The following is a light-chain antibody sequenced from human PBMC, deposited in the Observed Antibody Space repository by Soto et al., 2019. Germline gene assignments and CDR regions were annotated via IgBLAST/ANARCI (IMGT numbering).Light chain of an antibody. J-gene: IGLJ2*01. V-gene: IGLV1-40*01. CDR2: GNS. Sequence: QSVLTQPPSVSGALGQRVTISCTGSSSNIGAGYDVHWYQQLPGTAPKLLIYGNSNRPSGVPDRFSGSKSGTSASLAITGLQAEDEADYYCQSYDSSLSGSHVVFGGGTKLTVL. CDR1: SSNIGAGYD. CDR3: QSYDSSLSGSHVV.